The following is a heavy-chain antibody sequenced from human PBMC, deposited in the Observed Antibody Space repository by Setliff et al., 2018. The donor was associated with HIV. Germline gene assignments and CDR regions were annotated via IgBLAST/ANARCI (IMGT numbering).Heavy chain of an antibody. V-gene: IGHV4-39*01. CDR3: ARLGLWFGVY. CDR1: GGSISSSSYY. Sequence: KPSETLSLTCTVSGGSISSSSYYWGWIRQPPGKGLEWIGSIYYSGSTYYNPSLKSRVTVSVDTSKNQFSLKLSSVTAADTAVYYCARLGLWFGVYWGQGTLVTVSS. CDR2: IYYSGST. J-gene: IGHJ4*02. D-gene: IGHD3-10*01.